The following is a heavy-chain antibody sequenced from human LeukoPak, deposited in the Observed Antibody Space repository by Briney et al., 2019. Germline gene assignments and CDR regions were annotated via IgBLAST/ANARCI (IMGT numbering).Heavy chain of an antibody. CDR1: GYTFTSFD. CDR3: ARGPPNWGMVGY. V-gene: IGHV1-8*01. CDR2: MKSNNGHT. J-gene: IGHJ4*02. Sequence: ASVKVSCKASGYTFTSFDFNWVRQATGQGLEWMGWMKSNNGHTGYAQKLQGRVTMTRDTSISTAYMELSSLTFEDTAVYYCARGPPNWGMVGYWGQGTLVTVSS. D-gene: IGHD7-27*01.